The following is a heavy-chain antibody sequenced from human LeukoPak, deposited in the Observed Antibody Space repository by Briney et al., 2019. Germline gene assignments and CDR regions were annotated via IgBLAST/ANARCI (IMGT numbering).Heavy chain of an antibody. D-gene: IGHD2-15*01. J-gene: IGHJ5*02. CDR2: SNPNSGGT. CDR1: GYTFNGYY. CDR3: AREGCSGGSCYSAWFDP. Sequence: ASVKVSCKASGYTFNGYYMHWVRQAPGQGLEWMGWSNPNSGGTNYAQKFQGRVTMTRDTSISTAYMELSRLRSDDTAVYYCAREGCSGGSCYSAWFDPWGQGTLVTVSS. V-gene: IGHV1-2*02.